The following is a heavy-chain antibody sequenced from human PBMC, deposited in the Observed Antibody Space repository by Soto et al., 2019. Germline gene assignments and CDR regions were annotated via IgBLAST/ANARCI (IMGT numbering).Heavy chain of an antibody. CDR1: GFSFTTYW. J-gene: IGHJ6*02. CDR2: MFPGDSDT. V-gene: IGHV5-51*01. CDR3: ARVPDSSLGTMDV. D-gene: IGHD6-19*01. Sequence: PGESLKISCKASGFSFTTYWIGWVRQLPGQGLEWMGVMFPGDSDTRYSASFQSQVTMSADSSTNTAYLEWSSLKAADSAMYYCARVPDSSLGTMDVWGQGTTVTVSS.